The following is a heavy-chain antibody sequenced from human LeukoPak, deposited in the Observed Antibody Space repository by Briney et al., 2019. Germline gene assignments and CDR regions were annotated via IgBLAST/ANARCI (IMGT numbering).Heavy chain of an antibody. CDR1: GFTFSSYG. CDR3: ARLGDYGAFDI. V-gene: IGHV3-33*01. J-gene: IGHJ3*02. CDR2: IWYDGSNK. Sequence: GGSLRLSCAASGFTFSSYGMHWVRQAPGKVLEWVAVIWYDGSNKYYADSVKGRFTISRDNSKNTLYLQMNSLRAEDTAVYYCARLGDYGAFDIWGQGTMVTVSS. D-gene: IGHD4-17*01.